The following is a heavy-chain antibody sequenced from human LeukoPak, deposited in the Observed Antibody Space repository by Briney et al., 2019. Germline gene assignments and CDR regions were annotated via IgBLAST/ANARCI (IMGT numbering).Heavy chain of an antibody. D-gene: IGHD3-22*01. V-gene: IGHV3-43*02. J-gene: IGHJ4*02. CDR3: ARGVNTISFTFDY. Sequence: QSGGSLRLSCAASGFIFRDYSMHWVRHVPGKGLEWISLISGDGVTTYYADSVKGRFTISRDNHEDSLYLQMNTLRTEDTAFYYCARGVNTISFTFDYWARGSLVTVSS. CDR2: ISGDGVTT. CDR1: GFIFRDYS.